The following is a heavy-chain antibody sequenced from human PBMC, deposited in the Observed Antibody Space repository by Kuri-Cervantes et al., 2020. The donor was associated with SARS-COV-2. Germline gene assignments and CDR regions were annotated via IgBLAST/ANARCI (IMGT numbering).Heavy chain of an antibody. CDR3: AKEDSSGWYINWFDP. V-gene: IGHV3-23*01. J-gene: IGHJ5*02. CDR1: GFTVSSNY. CDR2: ISGSGGST. Sequence: GGSLRLSCAASGFTVSSNYMSWVRQAPGKGLEWVSAISGSGGSTYYADSVKGRFTISRDNSKNTLYLQMNSLRAEDTAVYYCAKEDSSGWYINWFDPWGQGTLVTVSS. D-gene: IGHD6-19*01.